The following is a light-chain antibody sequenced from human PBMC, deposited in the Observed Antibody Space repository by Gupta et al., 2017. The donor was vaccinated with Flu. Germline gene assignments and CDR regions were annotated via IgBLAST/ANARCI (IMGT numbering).Light chain of an antibody. V-gene: IGKV4-1*01. CDR2: WAS. Sequence: DIVMTQSPDYLAVSLGERAPINCKSSQSVLYSSNNKNYLAWYQQKPGQPPKLLIYWASTRESRVPDRFSGSGSGTDFTLTISSLQAEDVAVYYCQQYYSTPWTFGQGTKVEIK. J-gene: IGKJ1*01. CDR3: QQYYSTPWT. CDR1: QSVLYSSNNKNY.